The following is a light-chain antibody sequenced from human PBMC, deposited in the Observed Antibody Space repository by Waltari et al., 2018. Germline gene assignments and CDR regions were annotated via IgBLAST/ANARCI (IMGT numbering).Light chain of an antibody. V-gene: IGKV3-20*01. CDR2: GAS. CDR3: QQYDISPLT. J-gene: IGKJ4*01. CDR1: QTVRTTY. Sequence: EIVLTQSPGTLSLSPGERATLSCRASQTVRTTYLAWYQQQPGQAPTLLIYGASSRATCIPDRFSGSGSGTDFSLTISSLEPEDFAVYYCQQYDISPLTFGGGTKVEIK.